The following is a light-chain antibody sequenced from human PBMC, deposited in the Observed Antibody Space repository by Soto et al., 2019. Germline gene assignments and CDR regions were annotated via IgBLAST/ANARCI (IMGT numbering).Light chain of an antibody. Sequence: DTQMTQSPSSLSASVGDRVTITCRASLSIATYLNWYQQKPGKAPKLLIYAASTLQSGVPSRFSGSGSGTDFTLTITSLQSEDFAVYYCQQYYKWPQWTIGQGTKVDIK. V-gene: IGKV1-39*01. CDR2: AAS. CDR3: QQYYKWPQWT. J-gene: IGKJ1*01. CDR1: LSIATY.